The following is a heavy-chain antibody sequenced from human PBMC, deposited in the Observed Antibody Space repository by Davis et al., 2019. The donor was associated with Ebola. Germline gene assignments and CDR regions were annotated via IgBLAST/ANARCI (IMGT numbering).Heavy chain of an antibody. CDR3: ARDRQLLWFGESLSGMDV. D-gene: IGHD3-10*01. CDR1: GYTFTSYA. J-gene: IGHJ6*02. CDR2: INAGNGNT. V-gene: IGHV1-3*01. Sequence: ASVKVSCKASGYTFTSYAMHWVRQAPGQRLEWMGWINAGNGNTKYSQKFQGRVTITRDTSASTAYMELSSLRSDDTAVYYCARDRQLLWFGESLSGMDVWGQGTTVTVSS.